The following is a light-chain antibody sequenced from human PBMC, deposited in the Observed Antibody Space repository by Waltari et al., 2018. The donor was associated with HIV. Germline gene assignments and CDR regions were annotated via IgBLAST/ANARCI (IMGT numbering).Light chain of an antibody. CDR2: RNN. CDR1: SSNIGSQY. CDR3: AAWDDSLSAFYV. J-gene: IGLJ1*01. Sequence: QSVLTPPPSASGTPGQRVTISCSGSSSNIGSQYVYWYQQVPGTATKLLIYRNNQRPSGVPDRFAGSKSGTSASLAISGLRSEDEADYYCAAWDDSLSAFYVFGTGTKVTVL. V-gene: IGLV1-47*01.